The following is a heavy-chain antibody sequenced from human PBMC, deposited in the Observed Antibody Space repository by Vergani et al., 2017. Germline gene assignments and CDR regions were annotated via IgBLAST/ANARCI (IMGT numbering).Heavy chain of an antibody. J-gene: IGHJ4*02. D-gene: IGHD3-10*01. CDR2: ISSNGGST. CDR3: VKVEYGSGAYYFDY. Sequence: EVQLVESGGGLVQPGGSLRLSCSASGFTFSSYAMHWVRQAPGKGLEYVSAISSNGGSTYYADSVKGRFTISRDNSKNTLYLQMSSLRAEDTAVYYCVKVEYGSGAYYFDYWGQGTLVTVSS. V-gene: IGHV3-64D*06. CDR1: GFTFSSYA.